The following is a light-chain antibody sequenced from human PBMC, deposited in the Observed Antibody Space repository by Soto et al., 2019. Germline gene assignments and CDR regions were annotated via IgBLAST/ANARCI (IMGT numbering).Light chain of an antibody. CDR3: SAWADSIYGPV. V-gene: IGLV1-44*01. CDR2: RDN. J-gene: IGLJ2*01. Sequence: QSVLTQPPSASGTPGQRVAISCSGGSSDIGTNPVNWYLHLPGAAPKLLIYRDNQRPSGVPDRFSGSKSGTSASLTISGLQSEDQADYFSSAWADSIYGPVFRGGTKLTVL. CDR1: SSDIGTNP.